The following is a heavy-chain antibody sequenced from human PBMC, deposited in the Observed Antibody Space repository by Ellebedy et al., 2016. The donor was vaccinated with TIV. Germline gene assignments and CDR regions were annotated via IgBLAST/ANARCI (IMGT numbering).Heavy chain of an antibody. Sequence: PGGSLRLSCAAWGFSFSTFWMSWVRQAPGKGLEWVAHIKTDGSETYYVDSVKGRVTICRENAKNALFLQMDGLGVDDSAVYYCVGFVVFNLWGQGAPVTVSS. CDR1: GFSFSTFW. D-gene: IGHD2-15*01. J-gene: IGHJ5*02. CDR3: VGFVVFNL. V-gene: IGHV3-7*01. CDR2: IKTDGSET.